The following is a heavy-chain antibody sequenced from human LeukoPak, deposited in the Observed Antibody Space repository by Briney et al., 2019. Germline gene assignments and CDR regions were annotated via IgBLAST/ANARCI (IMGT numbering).Heavy chain of an antibody. CDR1: GGSFRGYY. CDR2: INHSGST. CDR3: ARGKINYYDSSGYPPFFDY. J-gene: IGHJ4*02. Sequence: SETLSLTCAVYGGSFRGYYWSWIRQPPGKGLEWIGEINHSGSTNYNPSLKSRVTISVDTSKNQCSLKLSSVTAADTAVYYCARGKINYYDSSGYPPFFDYWGQGTLVTVSS. V-gene: IGHV4-34*01. D-gene: IGHD3-22*01.